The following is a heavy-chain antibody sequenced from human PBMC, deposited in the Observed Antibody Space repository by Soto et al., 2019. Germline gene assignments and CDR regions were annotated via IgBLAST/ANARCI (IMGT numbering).Heavy chain of an antibody. D-gene: IGHD5-18*01. V-gene: IGHV4-30-2*01. Sequence: SETLSLTCAVSGGSVSSGGYSWSWIRQPPGKGLEWIGYIYHSGSTYYNPSLKSRVTISVDRSKNQFSLKLSSVTAADTAVYYCARDNGYSYGYTLDHWGQGTLVTVSS. CDR2: IYHSGST. CDR1: GGSVSSGGYS. J-gene: IGHJ4*02. CDR3: ARDNGYSYGYTLDH.